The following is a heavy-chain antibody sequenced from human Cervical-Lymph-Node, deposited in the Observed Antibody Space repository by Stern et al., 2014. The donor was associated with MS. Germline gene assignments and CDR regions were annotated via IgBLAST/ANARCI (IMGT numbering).Heavy chain of an antibody. V-gene: IGHV3-11*01. CDR1: GFNFSAYY. CDR2: ISSNGSTI. J-gene: IGHJ4*02. D-gene: IGHD1-26*01. Sequence: VQLEESGGDLVKPGGSLRLSCAASGFNFSAYYMNWIRQAPGKGLEWLSYISSNGSTIYYADSVKGRFIISRDNAKQSLYLQMNSLRAEDTAVYYCARGLPSFWGQGTLVTVSP. CDR3: ARGLPSF.